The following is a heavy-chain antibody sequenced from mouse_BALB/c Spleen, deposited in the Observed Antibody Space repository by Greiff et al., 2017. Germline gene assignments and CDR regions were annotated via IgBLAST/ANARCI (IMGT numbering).Heavy chain of an antibody. CDR2: IDPETGGT. V-gene: IGHV1-15*01. Sequence: SGAELVRPGASVTLSCKASGYTFTDYEMHWVKQTPVHGLEWIGAIDPETGGTAYNQKFKGKATLTADKSSSTAYMELRSLTSEDSAVYYCTSDYGNPHYYAMDYWGQGTSVTVSS. D-gene: IGHD2-1*01. CDR1: GYTFTDYE. CDR3: TSDYGNPHYYAMDY. J-gene: IGHJ4*01.